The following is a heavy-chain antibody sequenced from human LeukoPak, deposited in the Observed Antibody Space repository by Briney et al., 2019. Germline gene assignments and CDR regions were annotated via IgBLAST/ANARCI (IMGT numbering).Heavy chain of an antibody. CDR2: SYYSGSA. CDR1: GGSISSYY. J-gene: IGHJ6*03. CDR3: ARNHMAGYYMDV. Sequence: SGTLSLNCTVCGGSISSYYWSGIRQPPGKGLEWIGYSYYSGSANYNPSLKSRVTISVDTSKNQFSLKLSSVTAADTAVNYCARNHMAGYYMDVWGKGTTATVS. V-gene: IGHV4-59*01. D-gene: IGHD1-14*01.